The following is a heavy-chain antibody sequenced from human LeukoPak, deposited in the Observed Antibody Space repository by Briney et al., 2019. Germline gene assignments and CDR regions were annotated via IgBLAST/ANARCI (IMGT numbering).Heavy chain of an antibody. J-gene: IGHJ4*02. CDR3: AGGRSGTYYDY. V-gene: IGHV3-74*01. CDR1: GFTFSSYW. D-gene: IGHD1-26*01. CDR2: INSDGSST. Sequence: GGSLRLSCAASGFTFSSYWMHWVRQAPEKRVLWVSRINSDGSSTSYADSVKGRFTISRDNAKNTLYLQMNSLRADDTAVYYCAGGRSGTYYDYWGQGTLVTVSS.